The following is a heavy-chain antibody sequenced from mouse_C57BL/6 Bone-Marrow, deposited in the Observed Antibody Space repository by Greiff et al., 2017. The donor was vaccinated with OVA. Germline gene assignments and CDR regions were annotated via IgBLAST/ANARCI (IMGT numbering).Heavy chain of an antibody. CDR1: GFNIKGDY. CDR3: TSYGTLDY. CDR2: IGPGNGDN. D-gene: IGHD2-1*01. V-gene: IGHV14-4*01. J-gene: IGHJ2*02. Sequence: VQLKESGAELVRPGASVKLSCTASGFNIKGDYVHWVKQRPEQGLEWIGWIGPGNGDNEYSSKFPGMATITADTSSNAAYRQHTSQTAEYTAVYHGTSYGTLDYWGQGTSLTVSS.